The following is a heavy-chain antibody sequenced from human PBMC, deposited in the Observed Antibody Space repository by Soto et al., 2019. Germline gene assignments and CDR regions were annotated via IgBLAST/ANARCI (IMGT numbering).Heavy chain of an antibody. Sequence: QVQLQELGPGLVKPSGTLSLTCAVSGGSIDNSNWWSWVRQPPGKGLEWRGEIYHNGYTNYNPSLKSRLTISEDKFKNKLSLKLSSVTAADTAVYYCARGPKVPQRYSRDFDYWGQGTLVTVSS. CDR3: ARGPKVPQRYSRDFDY. CDR1: GGSIDNSNW. J-gene: IGHJ4*02. V-gene: IGHV4-4*02. CDR2: IYHNGYT. D-gene: IGHD5-12*01.